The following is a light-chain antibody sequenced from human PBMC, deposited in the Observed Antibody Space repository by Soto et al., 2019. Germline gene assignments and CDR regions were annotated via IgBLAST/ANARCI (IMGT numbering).Light chain of an antibody. CDR1: QDISNY. CDR2: DAS. Sequence: DIQMTQSPSSLSASVGDRVTITCQASQDISNYLNWYQQKPGKAPKLLIYDASNLETGVPSRFSGSGSGTDFTFTSSSLQPEDIATYYWQQYDNLITFGQGTRLEIK. CDR3: QQYDNLIT. V-gene: IGKV1-33*01. J-gene: IGKJ5*01.